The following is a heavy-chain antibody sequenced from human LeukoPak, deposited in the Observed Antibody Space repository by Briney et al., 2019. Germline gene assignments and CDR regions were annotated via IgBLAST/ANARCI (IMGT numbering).Heavy chain of an antibody. V-gene: IGHV3-21*01. CDR1: GFTFSSYS. D-gene: IGHD6-13*01. Sequence: GGSLRLSCAASGFTFSSYSMNWVRQAPGKGLEWVSSISSSSSYIYYADSVKGRFTISRDNAKNSLYLQMNSLRAEDTAVHYCARDQIAAAGTPFDYWGQGTLVTVSP. J-gene: IGHJ4*02. CDR3: ARDQIAAAGTPFDY. CDR2: ISSSSSYI.